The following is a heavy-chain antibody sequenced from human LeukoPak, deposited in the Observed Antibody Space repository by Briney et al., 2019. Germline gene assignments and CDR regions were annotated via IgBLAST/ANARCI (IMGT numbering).Heavy chain of an antibody. V-gene: IGHV4-59*08. CDR3: ARGGYCSGGTCYQTKIDY. J-gene: IGHJ4*02. CDR2: IYYTGAT. D-gene: IGHD2-15*01. Sequence: SETLSLTCTVSGGSIGSNYWTWIRQPPGKGLEYIGYIYYTGATNYNPSLKSRVTISVDTSKNQFSLKMTSVTAADTAVYYCARGGYCSGGTCYQTKIDYWGQGTLVTASS. CDR1: GGSIGSNY.